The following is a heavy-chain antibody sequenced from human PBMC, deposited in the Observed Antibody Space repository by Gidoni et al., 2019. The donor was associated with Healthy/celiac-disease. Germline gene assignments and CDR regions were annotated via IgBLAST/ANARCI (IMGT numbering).Heavy chain of an antibody. CDR1: GGSISSYY. CDR3: ARAFPAYYDILTGYLKNGMDV. V-gene: IGHV4-59*01. J-gene: IGHJ6*02. CDR2: IYYSGST. D-gene: IGHD3-9*01. Sequence: QVQLQESGPGLVKPSETLSLTCTVSGGSISSYYWSWIRQPPGKGLEWIGYIYYSGSTNYNPSLKSRVTISVDTSKNQFSLKLSSVTAADTAVYYCARAFPAYYDILTGYLKNGMDVWGQGTTVTVSS.